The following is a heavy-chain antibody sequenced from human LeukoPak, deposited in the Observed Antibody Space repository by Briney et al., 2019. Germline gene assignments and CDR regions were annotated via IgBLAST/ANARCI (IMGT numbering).Heavy chain of an antibody. D-gene: IGHD1-26*01. CDR2: IFYSGST. CDR3: ARDTGSYSFDY. V-gene: IGHV4-59*01. CDR1: GDSISSYY. Sequence: SETLSLTCTVSGDSISSYYWSWIRQPPGQGLEWIGYIFYSGSTNYNPSLKSRLTISVDTSKNQFSLKLSSVTAADTAVYYCARDTGSYSFDYWGQGTLVTVSS. J-gene: IGHJ4*02.